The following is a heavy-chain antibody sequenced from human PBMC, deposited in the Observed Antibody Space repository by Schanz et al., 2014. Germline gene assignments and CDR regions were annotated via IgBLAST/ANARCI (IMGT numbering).Heavy chain of an antibody. J-gene: IGHJ5*02. CDR1: GYTFTMNG. CDR2: ISAYNGNT. Sequence: QVQLVQSGPEVKEPGASVKVSCKASGYTFTMNGVSWVRQAPGQGLEWMGWISAYNGNTNYAQKLQGRVTMTTDTSTSTAYMELRSLRSDDTAVYYCARDRGYDFSFDPWGQGTLVTVSS. D-gene: IGHD3-3*01. V-gene: IGHV1-18*04. CDR3: ARDRGYDFSFDP.